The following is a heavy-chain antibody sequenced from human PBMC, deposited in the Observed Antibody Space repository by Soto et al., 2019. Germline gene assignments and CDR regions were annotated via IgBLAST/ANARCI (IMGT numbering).Heavy chain of an antibody. CDR1: GGSVISGSYY. CDR3: ARDFWSGYYSYFDY. D-gene: IGHD3-3*01. CDR2: IYYSGST. V-gene: IGHV4-61*01. Sequence: SETLSRTCDVSGGSVISGSYYWSGILHPPGKGLEWIGYIYYSGSTNYNPSLKSRVTISVDTSKNQFSLKLSSVTAADTAVYYCARDFWSGYYSYFDYWGQGTLVTVSS. J-gene: IGHJ4*02.